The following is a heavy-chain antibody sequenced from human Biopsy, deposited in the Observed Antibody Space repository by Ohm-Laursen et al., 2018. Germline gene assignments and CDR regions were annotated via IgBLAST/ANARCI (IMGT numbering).Heavy chain of an antibody. D-gene: IGHD3-22*01. CDR2: IYSSGRT. J-gene: IGHJ4*02. Sequence: GTLSLTCSVSGGSLNNHYWSWIRQSPGKGLEWLAYIYSSGRTNYNPSLKSRFIVSVDTSKNQFSLKLTSVTATDTAMYYCARHDRSGYWGLDYWGQGALVTVSA. CDR3: ARHDRSGYWGLDY. CDR1: GGSLNNHY. V-gene: IGHV4-4*08.